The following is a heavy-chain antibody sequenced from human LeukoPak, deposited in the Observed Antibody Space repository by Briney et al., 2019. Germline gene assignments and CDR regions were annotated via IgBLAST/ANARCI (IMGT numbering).Heavy chain of an antibody. CDR1: GYTFTSYG. CDR2: ISAYNGNT. J-gene: IGHJ5*02. CDR3: ARDRKRRTSADSSYNWFDP. D-gene: IGHD3-22*01. V-gene: IGHV1-18*01. Sequence: ASVKVSCKASGYTFTSYGISWVLQAPGQGLEWMGWISAYNGNTNYAQKLQGRVTMTTDTSTSTAYMELRSLRSDDTAVYYCARDRKRRTSADSSYNWFDPWGQGTLVTVSS.